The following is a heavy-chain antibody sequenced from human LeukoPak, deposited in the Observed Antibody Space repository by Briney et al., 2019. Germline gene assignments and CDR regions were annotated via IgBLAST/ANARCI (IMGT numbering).Heavy chain of an antibody. CDR3: ARGPYYYDSSGSHYFDY. CDR1: GFTSSWYW. Sequence: PGGSLRLSCAASGFTSSWYWMSWVRQAPGKGLEWVANIKPDGSEKHYVDSVKGRFTISRDNAKNSLYLQMNSLRAEDTAVYYCARGPYYYDSSGSHYFDYWGQGTLVTVSS. CDR2: IKPDGSEK. V-gene: IGHV3-7*04. D-gene: IGHD3-22*01. J-gene: IGHJ4*02.